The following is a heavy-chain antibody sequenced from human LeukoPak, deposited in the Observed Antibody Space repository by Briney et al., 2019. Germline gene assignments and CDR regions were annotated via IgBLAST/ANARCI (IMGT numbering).Heavy chain of an antibody. CDR1: GGTFSSYA. V-gene: IGHV1-69*05. CDR2: IIPIFGTA. Sequence: ASVKVSCKASGGTFSSYAISWVRQAHGEGVEWMGGIIPIFGTATYPHNFHGTVPITTDESTSTAYMELSSLRSEDTAVYYCARGPNHSSSWYGWFDPWGQGTLVTVSS. D-gene: IGHD6-13*01. CDR3: ARGPNHSSSWYGWFDP. J-gene: IGHJ5*02.